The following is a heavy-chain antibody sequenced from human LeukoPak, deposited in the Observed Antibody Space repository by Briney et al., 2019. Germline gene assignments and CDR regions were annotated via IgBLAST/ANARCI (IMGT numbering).Heavy chain of an antibody. CDR1: GGSISSYY. J-gene: IGHJ3*02. CDR2: IYYSGST. CDR3: ARPYDYGDYEGAFDI. Sequence: SETLSLTCTVSGGSISSYYWSWIRQPPGKGLEWIGYIYYSGSTNYNPSLKSRVTISVDTSKNQFSLKLSSVTAADTAVYYCARPYDYGDYEGAFDIWGQGTMVTVSS. D-gene: IGHD4-17*01. V-gene: IGHV4-59*01.